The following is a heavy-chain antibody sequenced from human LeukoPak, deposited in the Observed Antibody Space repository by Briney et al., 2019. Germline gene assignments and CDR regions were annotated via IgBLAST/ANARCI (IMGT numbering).Heavy chain of an antibody. CDR3: ARAAGAAGGQYFDY. D-gene: IGHD6-13*01. Sequence: SETLSLTRTVSGGSISGYYWSWIRQPAGQGLEWIGRVYSNGDTRYHPSLKSRVTMSVDTSKNQLSLNLGPVTAADTAVYYCARAAGAAGGQYFDYWGQGTLVTVSS. CDR1: GGSISGYY. CDR2: VYSNGDT. V-gene: IGHV4-4*07. J-gene: IGHJ4*02.